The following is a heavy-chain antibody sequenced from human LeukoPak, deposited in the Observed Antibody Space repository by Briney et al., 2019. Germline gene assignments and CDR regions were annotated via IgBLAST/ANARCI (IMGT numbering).Heavy chain of an antibody. V-gene: IGHV1-46*01. CDR2: INPSGGST. J-gene: IGHJ6*02. D-gene: IGHD5-18*01. CDR3: AAVGVTAMVQYYYYGMDV. CDR1: GYTFTSYY. Sequence: ASVKVSCKASGYTFTSYYMHWVRQAPGQGLEWMGIINPSGGSTSYAQKFQGRVTITRDMSTSTAYMELSSLRSEDTAVYYCAAVGVTAMVQYYYYGMDVWGQGTTVTVSS.